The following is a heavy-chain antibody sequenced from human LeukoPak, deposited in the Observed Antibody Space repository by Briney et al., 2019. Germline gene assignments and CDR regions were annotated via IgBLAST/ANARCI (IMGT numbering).Heavy chain of an antibody. V-gene: IGHV3-9*01. CDR3: AKVRGSYYDY. J-gene: IGHJ4*02. Sequence: GGSLRLSCAASGFTFDDYAMHWVQQAPEKGLEWVSGISWNSGSIGYADSVKGRFTISRDNAKNSLYLQMNSLRAEDTALYYCAKVRGSYYDYWGQGTLVTVSS. CDR1: GFTFDDYA. D-gene: IGHD3-16*01. CDR2: ISWNSGSI.